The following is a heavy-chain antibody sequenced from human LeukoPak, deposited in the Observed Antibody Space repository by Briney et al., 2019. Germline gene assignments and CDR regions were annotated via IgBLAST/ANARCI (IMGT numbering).Heavy chain of an antibody. CDR1: GFTFSNHW. J-gene: IGHJ4*02. CDR3: ARDRYGDYGQFDY. D-gene: IGHD4-17*01. V-gene: IGHV3-74*01. CDR2: INRGGSRT. Sequence: GGSLRLSCAASGFTFSNHWMHWVRQAPGKGLMWVSRINRGGSRTDYADSVKGRFTISRDNAKNSLYLQMNSLRAEDTAVYYCARDRYGDYGQFDYWGQGTLVTVSS.